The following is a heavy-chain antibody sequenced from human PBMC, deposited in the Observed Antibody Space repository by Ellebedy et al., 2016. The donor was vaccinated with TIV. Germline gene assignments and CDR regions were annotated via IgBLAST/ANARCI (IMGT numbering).Heavy chain of an antibody. CDR1: GLTFSSHA. CDR3: ARTPVGVGPAFDV. CDR2: ITESGGNT. D-gene: IGHD4-23*01. J-gene: IGHJ3*01. Sequence: GESLKISCAASGLTFSSHAMSWVRPAPGKGLEWVSSITESGGNTYYADSVKGRFTISRDNSKDTLNLQMNRLRAEDTAIYYCARTPVGVGPAFDVWGQGTMVTVSS. V-gene: IGHV3-23*01.